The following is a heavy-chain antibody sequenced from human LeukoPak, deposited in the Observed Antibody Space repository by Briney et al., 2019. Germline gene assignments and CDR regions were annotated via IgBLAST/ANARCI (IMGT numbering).Heavy chain of an antibody. CDR2: FDPEDGET. CDR3: ATGYSGYDYWFDP. J-gene: IGHJ5*02. CDR1: GYTLTELS. D-gene: IGHD5-12*01. V-gene: IGHV1-24*01. Sequence: GASVKVSCKVSGYTLTELSMHWVRQARGKGLEWMGGFDPEDGETIYAQKFQGRVTMTEDTSTDTAYMELSSLRSEDTAVYYCATGYSGYDYWFDPWGQGTLVTVSS.